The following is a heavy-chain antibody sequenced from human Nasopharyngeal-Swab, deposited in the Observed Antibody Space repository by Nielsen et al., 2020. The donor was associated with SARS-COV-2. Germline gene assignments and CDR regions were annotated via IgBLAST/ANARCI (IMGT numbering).Heavy chain of an antibody. CDR3: AKVNSGGYLHYSFDY. J-gene: IGHJ4*02. D-gene: IGHD1-26*01. CDR1: GFTFDDYA. V-gene: IGHV3-9*01. Sequence: SLKISCAASGFTFDDYAMHWVRQAPGRGLEWVSAINWNSGSIGYADSVRGRFTISRDNAKNSLYLQMNSLRTEDTALYYCAKVNSGGYLHYSFDYWAREPWSPSPQ. CDR2: INWNSGSI.